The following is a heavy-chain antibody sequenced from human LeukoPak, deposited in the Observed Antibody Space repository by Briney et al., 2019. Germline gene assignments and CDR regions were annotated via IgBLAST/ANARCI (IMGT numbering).Heavy chain of an antibody. CDR1: GGTFSSYA. V-gene: IGHV1-69*04. D-gene: IGHD3-9*01. CDR3: ARDRDILTGFDY. J-gene: IGHJ4*02. Sequence: ASVKVSCKASGGTFSSYAISWVRQAPGPGLGWMGRIIPIFGIANYAQKFQGRVTITADKSTSTAYMELSSLRSEDTAVYYCARDRDILTGFDYWGQGTLVTVSS. CDR2: IIPIFGIA.